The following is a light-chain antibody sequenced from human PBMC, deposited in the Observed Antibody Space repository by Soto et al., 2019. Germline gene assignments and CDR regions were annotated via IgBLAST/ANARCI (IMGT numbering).Light chain of an antibody. Sequence: ALTQPASVSGSPGQSITISCTGTSSDVGGYNHVSWYQQYPGKVPKLLIYNVSHRPSGVSNRFSGSKSGNTASLTISGLQAEDEADYFCTSSTSGSLYVFXTGTKVTVL. J-gene: IGLJ1*01. V-gene: IGLV2-14*03. CDR1: SSDVGGYNH. CDR2: NVS. CDR3: TSSTSGSLYV.